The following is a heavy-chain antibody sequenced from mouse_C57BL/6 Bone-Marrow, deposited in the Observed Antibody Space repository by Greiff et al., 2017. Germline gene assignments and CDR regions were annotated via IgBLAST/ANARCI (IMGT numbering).Heavy chain of an antibody. CDR3: ARGRYSNFYFDY. CDR2: ISDGGSYT. Sequence: EVTLVESGGGLVKPGGSLKLSCAASGFTFSSYAMSWVRQTPEKRLEWVATISDGGSYTYYPDNVKGRFTISRDNAKNNLYLQMSHLKSEDTAMYYCARGRYSNFYFDYWGQGTTLTVSS. J-gene: IGHJ2*01. D-gene: IGHD2-5*01. CDR1: GFTFSSYA. V-gene: IGHV5-4*03.